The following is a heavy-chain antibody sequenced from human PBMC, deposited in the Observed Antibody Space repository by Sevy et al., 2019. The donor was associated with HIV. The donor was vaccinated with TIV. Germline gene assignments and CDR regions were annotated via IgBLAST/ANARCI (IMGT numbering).Heavy chain of an antibody. Sequence: GGSLRLSCTASGFTFSNYAMSWVRQAPGKGLEWVSSIRITGGNTYYADSVKGRFTISRDNSKNTLYLHMNSLRAEDTAVYYCAKEWTQLSDWYGELDYWGQGSLVTVSS. D-gene: IGHD6-19*01. CDR3: AKEWTQLSDWYGELDY. V-gene: IGHV3-23*01. CDR1: GFTFSNYA. J-gene: IGHJ4*02. CDR2: IRITGGNT.